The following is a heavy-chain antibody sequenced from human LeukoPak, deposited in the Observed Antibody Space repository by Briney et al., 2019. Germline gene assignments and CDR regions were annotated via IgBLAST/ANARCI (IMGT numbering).Heavy chain of an antibody. V-gene: IGHV1-2*02. J-gene: IGHJ6*03. CDR1: GFIFSNYA. CDR3: ARGGPRGDYYCYMDV. Sequence: NSGGSLRLSCAASGFIFSNYAMHWVRQAPGQGLEWMGWINPNSGGTNYAQKFQGRVTMTRDTSISTAYMELSRLRSDDTAVYYCARGGPRGDYYCYMDVWGKGTTVTISS. D-gene: IGHD3-10*01. CDR2: INPNSGGT.